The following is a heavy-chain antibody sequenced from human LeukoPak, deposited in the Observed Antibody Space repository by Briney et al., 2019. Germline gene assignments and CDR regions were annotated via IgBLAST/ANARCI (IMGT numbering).Heavy chain of an antibody. CDR2: IYYSGST. Sequence: PSETLSLTCTVSGGSISSHYWSWIRQPPGKGLEWIGYIYYSGSTNYNPSLKSRVTISVDTSKNQFSLKLSSVTAADTAVYYCARAKKGLRGAFDIWGQGTMVTVSS. D-gene: IGHD3-10*01. CDR3: ARAKKGLRGAFDI. CDR1: GGSISSHY. J-gene: IGHJ3*02. V-gene: IGHV4-59*11.